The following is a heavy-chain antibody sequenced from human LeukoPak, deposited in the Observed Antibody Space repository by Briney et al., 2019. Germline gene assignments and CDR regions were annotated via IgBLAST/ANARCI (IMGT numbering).Heavy chain of an antibody. J-gene: IGHJ6*02. Sequence: GSLRLSCAASGFTFSSYWMSWVRQAPGKGVEWVANIKQDGSEKYYVDSVKGRFTISRDNAKNSLYLQMNSLRAEDAAVYYCARGGYCSGGSCYSYYYGMDVWGQGTTVTVSS. CDR3: ARGGYCSGGSCYSYYYGMDV. V-gene: IGHV3-7*01. D-gene: IGHD2-15*01. CDR1: GFTFSSYW. CDR2: IKQDGSEK.